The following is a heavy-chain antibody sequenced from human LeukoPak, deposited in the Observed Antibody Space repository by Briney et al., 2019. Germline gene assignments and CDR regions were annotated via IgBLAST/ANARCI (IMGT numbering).Heavy chain of an antibody. CDR3: ASGSGSRDDAFDI. Sequence: GGSLRLSCAASGFTSSSYSMNWVRHAPGKGLEWVSSISSSSSYIYYADSVKGRFTITRDNAKNSLYLQMNSLRAEDTAVYYCASGSGSRDDAFDIWGQGTMVTVSS. J-gene: IGHJ3*02. CDR2: ISSSSSYI. D-gene: IGHD1-26*01. CDR1: GFTSSSYS. V-gene: IGHV3-21*01.